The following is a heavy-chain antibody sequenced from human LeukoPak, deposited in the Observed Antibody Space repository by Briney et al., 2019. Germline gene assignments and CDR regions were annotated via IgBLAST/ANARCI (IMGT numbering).Heavy chain of an antibody. CDR1: GFPFSTYA. CDR3: AKDESVTGGVEEYYYGMDV. Sequence: PGGSLRLSCAASGFPFSTYAMSWVRQAPGKGLEWVSATSGSGETTHYADSVKGRFTISRDNSKNTMYLQMNSLRAEDTAVYYCAKDESVTGGVEEYYYGMDVWGQGTTVTVSS. J-gene: IGHJ6*02. V-gene: IGHV3-23*01. D-gene: IGHD7-27*01. CDR2: TSGSGETT.